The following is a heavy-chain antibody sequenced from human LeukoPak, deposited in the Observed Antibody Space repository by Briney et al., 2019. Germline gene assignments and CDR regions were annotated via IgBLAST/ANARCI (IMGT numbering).Heavy chain of an antibody. J-gene: IGHJ6*02. CDR2: INHSGST. D-gene: IGHD5-18*01. V-gene: IGHV4-34*01. Sequence: PSETLSLTCAVYGGSFSGYYWSWIRQPPGKGLEWIGEINHSGSTNYNPSLKSRVTISVDTFKNQFSLKLSSVTAADTAVYYCARGGYSYGRPYYYGMDVWGQGTTVTVSS. CDR3: ARGGYSYGRPYYYGMDV. CDR1: GGSFSGYY.